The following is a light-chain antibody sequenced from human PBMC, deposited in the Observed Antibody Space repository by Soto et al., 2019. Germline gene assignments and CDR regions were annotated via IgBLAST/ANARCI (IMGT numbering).Light chain of an antibody. CDR3: QQYNNWPPLT. CDR1: QSVSSN. J-gene: IGKJ4*01. V-gene: IGKV3-15*01. CDR2: GAS. Sequence: EIVMTQSPATLSVSPGERVTLSCRASQSVSSNLAWYQQKPGQAPRLLIYGASTRGTGIPARFSGSGSGTEFILTISSLQSEDSAVYYCQQYNNWPPLTFGGGTKVEIK.